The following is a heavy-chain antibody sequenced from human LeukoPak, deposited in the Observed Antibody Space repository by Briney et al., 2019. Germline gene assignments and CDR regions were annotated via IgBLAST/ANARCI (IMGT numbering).Heavy chain of an antibody. J-gene: IGHJ3*02. Sequence: GGSLRLSCAASGFTFSSYSMNWVRQAPGKGLEWVSSISSSSSYIYYADSVKGRFTISRDNAKNSLYLQMNSLRAEDTAVYYCARERYGGNAGAFDIWGQGTMVTVSS. CDR1: GFTFSSYS. V-gene: IGHV3-21*01. CDR3: ARERYGGNAGAFDI. D-gene: IGHD4-23*01. CDR2: ISSSSSYI.